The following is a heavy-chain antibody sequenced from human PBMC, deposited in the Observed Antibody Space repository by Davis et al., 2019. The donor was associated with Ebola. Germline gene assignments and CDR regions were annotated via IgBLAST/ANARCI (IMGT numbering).Heavy chain of an antibody. CDR3: SGQLESQVGVMDV. CDR1: GGSISSYY. V-gene: IGHV4-59*12. Sequence: SETLSLTCTVSGGSISSYYWSWIRQPPGKGLEWIGYIYYSGSTNYNPSLKSRVTISVDKSKNQFSLKLSSVTAADTAVYYCSGQLESQVGVMDVWGQGTTVTVSS. CDR2: IYYSGST. D-gene: IGHD1-1*01. J-gene: IGHJ6*02.